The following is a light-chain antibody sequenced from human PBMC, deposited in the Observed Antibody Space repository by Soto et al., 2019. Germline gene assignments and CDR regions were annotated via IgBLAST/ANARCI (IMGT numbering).Light chain of an antibody. J-gene: IGLJ2*01. CDR2: EVT. CDR1: SSDVGGYNY. Sequence: QSALTQPASVSGSPGQSITISCTGTSSDVGGYNYVSWYQQNPGKAPKLMIYEVTNRPSGVSNRFSGSKSGNTASLTISGLQAEDEADYYCSSYTSRSDVVFGGGTKLTVL. V-gene: IGLV2-14*01. CDR3: SSYTSRSDVV.